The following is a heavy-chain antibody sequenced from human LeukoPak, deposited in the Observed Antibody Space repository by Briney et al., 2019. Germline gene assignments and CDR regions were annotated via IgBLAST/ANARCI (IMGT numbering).Heavy chain of an antibody. CDR3: ARGEQQLRKITVAFDI. CDR1: GGTFSNYA. D-gene: IGHD6-13*01. Sequence: SVKVSCKASGGTFSNYAISWVRQAPGQGLEWMGGIIPIFGTANYAQKFQGRVTITTDESTSTAYMELSSLRSEDTAVYYCARGEQQLRKITVAFDIWGQGTMVTVSS. J-gene: IGHJ3*02. CDR2: IIPIFGTA. V-gene: IGHV1-69*05.